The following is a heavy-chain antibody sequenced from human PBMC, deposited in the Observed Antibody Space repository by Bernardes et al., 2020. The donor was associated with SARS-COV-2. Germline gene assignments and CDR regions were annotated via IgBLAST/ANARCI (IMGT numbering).Heavy chain of an antibody. CDR3: ASVTWSQRDGFDI. J-gene: IGHJ3*02. D-gene: IGHD1-26*01. CDR2: INPKKGDT. Sequence: ASVKVSCKASGYTFTDYYFHWVRHAPGQGLEWMGWINPKKGDTEYAQNFRGRVTMTRDTSINTGYMELSRLTSDDTAVYYCASVTWSQRDGFDIWGQGTMVTVSS. V-gene: IGHV1-2*02. CDR1: GYTFTDYY.